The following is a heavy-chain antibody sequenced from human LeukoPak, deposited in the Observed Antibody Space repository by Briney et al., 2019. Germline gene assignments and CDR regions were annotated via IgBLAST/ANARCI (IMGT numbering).Heavy chain of an antibody. CDR3: ANRPNTYYYDSSGHY. CDR1: GFTFSGYA. J-gene: IGHJ4*02. D-gene: IGHD3-22*01. Sequence: QPGGSLRLSCAASGFTFSGYAMSWVRQAPGKWLEWVSAISGSGGSTYYADSVKGRFTISRDNSKNTLYLQMNSLRAEDTAVYYCANRPNTYYYDSSGHYWGQGTLVTVSS. CDR2: ISGSGGST. V-gene: IGHV3-23*01.